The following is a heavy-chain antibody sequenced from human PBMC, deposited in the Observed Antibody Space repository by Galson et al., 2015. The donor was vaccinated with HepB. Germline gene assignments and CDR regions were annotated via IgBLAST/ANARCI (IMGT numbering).Heavy chain of an antibody. CDR3: ARGPDDYGGNSLEYFQH. CDR1: GFSLSTSGMR. CDR2: IDWDDDK. V-gene: IGHV2-70*04. J-gene: IGHJ1*01. D-gene: IGHD4-23*01. Sequence: PALVKPTQTLTLTCTFSGFSLSTSGMRVSWIHQPPGKALEWLARIDWDDDKFYSTSLKTRLTISKDTSKNQVVLTMTNMDPVDTATYYCARGPDDYGGNSLEYFQHWGQGTLVTVSS.